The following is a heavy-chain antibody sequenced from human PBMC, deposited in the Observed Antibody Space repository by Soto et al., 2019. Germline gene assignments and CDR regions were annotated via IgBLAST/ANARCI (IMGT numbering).Heavy chain of an antibody. Sequence: GSLRLSCAASGFTVSSNYMSWVRQAPGKGLEWVSVIYSGGSTYYADSVKGRFTISRDNSKNTLYLQMNSLRAEDTAVYYCARGPSNWYYYDSSGYYLDYWGQGTLVTVSS. CDR1: GFTVSSNY. D-gene: IGHD3-22*01. J-gene: IGHJ4*02. V-gene: IGHV3-53*01. CDR3: ARGPSNWYYYDSSGYYLDY. CDR2: IYSGGST.